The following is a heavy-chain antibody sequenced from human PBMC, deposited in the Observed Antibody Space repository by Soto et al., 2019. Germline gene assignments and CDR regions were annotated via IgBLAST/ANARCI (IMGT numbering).Heavy chain of an antibody. CDR3: AKHLAISYYYYMGV. V-gene: IGHV3-23*01. CDR1: GFTFSSYA. Sequence: GGSLRLSCAASGFTFSSYAMTWVRQAPGKGLEWVSTLTGSGGSTFYANSVKGRFTISRDNSKNTLYLRMDSLRAEDTAVYFCAKHLAISYYYYMGVWGTGATVTVSS. J-gene: IGHJ6*03. CDR2: LTGSGGST. D-gene: IGHD3-3*01.